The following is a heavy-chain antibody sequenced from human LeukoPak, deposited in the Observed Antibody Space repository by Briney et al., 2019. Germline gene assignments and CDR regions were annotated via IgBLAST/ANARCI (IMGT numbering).Heavy chain of an antibody. CDR3: ARDPGPASRLYSGTYPRMTNWFDP. V-gene: IGHV1-18*01. CDR2: ISTYNGNT. CDR1: GYSFTSYG. J-gene: IGHJ5*02. Sequence: ASVKVSCKASGYSFTSYGISWVRQAPGQGLEWMGWISTYNGNTNYVENFQGRVTMTTDTSTSTAYMELRSLRSDDTAVYYCARDPGPASRLYSGTYPRMTNWFDPWGQGTPVTVSS. D-gene: IGHD1-26*01.